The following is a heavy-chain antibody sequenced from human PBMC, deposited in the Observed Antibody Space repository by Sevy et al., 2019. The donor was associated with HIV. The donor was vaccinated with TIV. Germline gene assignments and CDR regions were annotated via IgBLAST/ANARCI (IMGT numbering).Heavy chain of an antibody. V-gene: IGHV3-48*02. CDR3: ARDPYYDYVWGSYRHDAFDI. J-gene: IGHJ3*02. CDR1: GFTFSSYS. D-gene: IGHD3-16*02. Sequence: GRSLRLSCAASGFTFSSYSMNWVRQAPGKGLEWVSYISSSSSTIYYADSVKGRFTISRDNAKNSLYLQMNSLRDEDTAVYYCARDPYYDYVWGSYRHDAFDIWGQGTMVTVSS. CDR2: ISSSSSTI.